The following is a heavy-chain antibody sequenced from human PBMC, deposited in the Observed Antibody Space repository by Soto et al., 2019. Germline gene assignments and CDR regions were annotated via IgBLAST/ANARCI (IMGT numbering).Heavy chain of an antibody. CDR3: ATDGWGYHWFYEG. CDR1: GQNFRGYG. V-gene: IGHV3-30*03. CDR2: ISYDGTKT. Sequence: PGGSLRLSCVTSGQNFRGYGMHWARQAPGEGPEWVAVISYDGTKTFYADSVKGRFTISRDNSKKTLYLDMNNLRAEDTAVYFCATDGWGYHWFYEGWGRGSLVSVSS. D-gene: IGHD6-19*01. J-gene: IGHJ4*03.